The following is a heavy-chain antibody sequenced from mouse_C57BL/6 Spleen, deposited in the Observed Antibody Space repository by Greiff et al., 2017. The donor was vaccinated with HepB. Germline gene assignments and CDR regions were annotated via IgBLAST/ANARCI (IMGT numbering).Heavy chain of an antibody. J-gene: IGHJ4*01. V-gene: IGHV1-15*01. Sequence: VKVVESGAELVRPGASVTLSCKASGYTFTDYEMHWVKQTPVHGLEWIGAIDPETGGTAYNQKFKGKAILTADKSSSTAYMELRSLTSEDSAVYYCTEGYDYGDYAMDYWGQGTSVTVSS. CDR3: TEGYDYGDYAMDY. D-gene: IGHD2-4*01. CDR1: GYTFTDYE. CDR2: IDPETGGT.